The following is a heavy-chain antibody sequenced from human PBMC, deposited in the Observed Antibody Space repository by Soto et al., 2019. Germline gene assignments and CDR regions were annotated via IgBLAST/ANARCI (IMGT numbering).Heavy chain of an antibody. CDR1: GFTFSSYA. V-gene: IGHV3-23*01. J-gene: IGHJ5*02. CDR2: ISGSGGST. CDR3: AKDPHGDYVSNWFDP. Sequence: GGSLRLSCAASGFTFSSYAMSWVRQAPGKGLEWVSAISGSGGSTYYADSVKGRFTISRDNSKNTLYLQMNSLRAEDTAVYYCAKDPHGDYVSNWFDPWGQGTLVTVSS. D-gene: IGHD4-17*01.